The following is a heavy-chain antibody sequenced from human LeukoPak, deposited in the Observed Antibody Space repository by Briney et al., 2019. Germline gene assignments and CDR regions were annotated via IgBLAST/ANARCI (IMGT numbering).Heavy chain of an antibody. D-gene: IGHD3-10*01. J-gene: IGHJ5*02. CDR3: ARVVTMVRGPGFDP. V-gene: IGHV1-2*02. CDR2: INPNSGGT. CDR1: GYTFTGYY. Sequence: ASVKVFCKASGYTFTGYYMHWVRQAPGQGLEWMGWINPNSGGTNYAQKFQGRVTMTRDTSISTAYMELGRLRSDDTAVYYCARVVTMVRGPGFDPWGQGTLVTVSS.